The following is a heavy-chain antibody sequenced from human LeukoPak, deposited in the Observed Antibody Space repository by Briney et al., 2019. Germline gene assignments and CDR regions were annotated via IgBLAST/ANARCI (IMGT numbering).Heavy chain of an antibody. J-gene: IGHJ4*02. V-gene: IGHV1-2*06. CDR1: GYTFPSYF. CDR3: ARDYCSSTSCLFDY. CDR2: INPNSGDT. Sequence: ASVKVSCKASGYTFPSYFMHWVRRAPGQGLEWMGRINPNSGDTNYAQKFQGRVTMTRDTSISTAYMELSRLRSDDTAVYYYARDYCSSTSCLFDYWGQGALVTVSS. D-gene: IGHD2-2*01.